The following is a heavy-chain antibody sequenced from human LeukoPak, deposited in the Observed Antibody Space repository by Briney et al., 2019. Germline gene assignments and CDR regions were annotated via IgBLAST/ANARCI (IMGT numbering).Heavy chain of an antibody. Sequence: GGSLRLSCAASGFTFSSYDMHWVRQATGKGLEWVSAIGTAGDTYYPGSVKGRFTISRENAKNSLYLQMNSLRAGDTAVYYCARTLRGYSYGGYYYYGMDVWGQGTTVTVSS. CDR3: ARTLRGYSYGGYYYYGMDV. CDR2: IGTAGDT. D-gene: IGHD5-18*01. CDR1: GFTFSSYD. V-gene: IGHV3-13*01. J-gene: IGHJ6*02.